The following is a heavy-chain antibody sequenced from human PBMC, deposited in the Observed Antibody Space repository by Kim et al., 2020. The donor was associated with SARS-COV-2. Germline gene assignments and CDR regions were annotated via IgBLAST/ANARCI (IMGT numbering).Heavy chain of an antibody. Sequence: ASVKVSCKASGYNFTTSGFSWVRQAPGQGLEWMGWISAYTGKTNFAQKFKGRVTLTTDTSTTTAYMELRSLTSDDTAVYYCATVADGYNWTCFDNWGQGALVTVSS. CDR3: ATVADGYNWTCFDN. D-gene: IGHD1-20*01. CDR2: ISAYTGKT. V-gene: IGHV1-18*01. J-gene: IGHJ4*02. CDR1: GYNFTTSG.